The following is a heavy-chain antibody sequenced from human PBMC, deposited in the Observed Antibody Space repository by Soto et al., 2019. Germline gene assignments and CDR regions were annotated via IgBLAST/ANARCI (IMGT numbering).Heavy chain of an antibody. D-gene: IGHD7-27*01. CDR1: GFTFSSYA. CDR3: AKDSGQLTGFLVY. J-gene: IGHJ4*02. Sequence: GGSLRLSCAASGFTFSSYAMSWVRQAPGKGLEWVSAISGSGGSTYYADSVKGRFTISRDNSKNTLYLQMNSLRAEDTAVYYWAKDSGQLTGFLVYWGQGTLVTVSS. CDR2: ISGSGGST. V-gene: IGHV3-23*01.